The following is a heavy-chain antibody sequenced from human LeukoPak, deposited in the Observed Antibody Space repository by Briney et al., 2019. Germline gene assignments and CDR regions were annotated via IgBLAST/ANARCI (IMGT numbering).Heavy chain of an antibody. J-gene: IGHJ4*02. CDR3: AILYGDFDY. CDR2: ISYDGSNK. CDR1: GFTFDDYG. Sequence: GGSLRLSCAASGFTFDDYGMSWVRQAPGKGLEWVAVISYDGSNKYYADSVKGRFTISRDNSKNTLYLQMNSLRAEGTAVYYCAILYGDFDYWGQGTLVTVSS. D-gene: IGHD4-17*01. V-gene: IGHV3-30*05.